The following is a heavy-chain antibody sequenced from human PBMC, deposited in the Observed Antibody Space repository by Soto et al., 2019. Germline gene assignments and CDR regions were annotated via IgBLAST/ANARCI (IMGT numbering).Heavy chain of an antibody. CDR1: GGSIRSGGDY. J-gene: IGHJ3*01. Sequence: TLSLTCTVSGGSIRSGGDYWSWIGQHPGKDLEWMGYIFYSGNTYYQPSLKSRLTISGDTSKNQFSLNLTSVTAADTAVYYYATGHLAPPPELQNFYFYKSGFSCAFDVWGEWPQVTVS. CDR3: ATGHLAPPPELQNFYFYKSGFSCAFDV. V-gene: IGHV4-31*03. D-gene: IGHD1-7*01. CDR2: IFYSGNT.